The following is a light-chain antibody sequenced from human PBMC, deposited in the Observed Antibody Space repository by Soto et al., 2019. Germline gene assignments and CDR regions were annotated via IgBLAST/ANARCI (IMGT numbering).Light chain of an antibody. Sequence: EIVLTQSPGSLYLSPGERATLSCRASQSVSSTFFAWYQQRPGQAPRLLMYGASSRANGIPERFSGSGSGTDFTLTISRLEPEDFAVYYCQQFDSSVTFGQGNKVELK. J-gene: IGKJ1*01. CDR2: GAS. CDR3: QQFDSSVT. V-gene: IGKV3-20*01. CDR1: QSVSSTF.